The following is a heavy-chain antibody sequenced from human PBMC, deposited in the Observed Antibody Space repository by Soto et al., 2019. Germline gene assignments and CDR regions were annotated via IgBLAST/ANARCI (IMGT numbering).Heavy chain of an antibody. V-gene: IGHV4-39*01. J-gene: IGHJ4*02. CDR2: IYYSGST. D-gene: IGHD2-2*02. Sequence: SETLSLTCTVSGGSISSSSYYWGWIRQPPGKGLEWIGSIYYSGSTYYNPSLKSRVTISVDTSKNQFSLKLSSVTAADTAVYYCARHTHRYCSSTSCYRIVATTPFDYWGQGTLVTVSS. CDR3: ARHTHRYCSSTSCYRIVATTPFDY. CDR1: GGSISSSSYY.